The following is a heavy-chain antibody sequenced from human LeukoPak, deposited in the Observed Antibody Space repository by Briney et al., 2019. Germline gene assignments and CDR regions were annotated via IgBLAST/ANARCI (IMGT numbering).Heavy chain of an antibody. V-gene: IGHV1-2*02. CDR3: ARDKGQWLVLSEYYFDY. Sequence: ASVTVSCKASGYTFTGYYMHWVRQAPGQGLEWMGWINPNSGGTNYAQKFQGRVTMTRDTSISTAYMELSRLRSDDTAVYYCARDKGQWLVLSEYYFDYWGQGTLVTVSS. CDR2: INPNSGGT. D-gene: IGHD6-19*01. J-gene: IGHJ4*02. CDR1: GYTFTGYY.